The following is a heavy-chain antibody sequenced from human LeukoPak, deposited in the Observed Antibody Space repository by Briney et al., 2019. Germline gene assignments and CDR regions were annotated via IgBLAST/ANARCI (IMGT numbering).Heavy chain of an antibody. D-gene: IGHD3-22*01. CDR2: ISGSGGST. CDR1: GFTFSSYA. V-gene: IGHV3-23*01. Sequence: PGGSLRLSCAASGFTFSSYAMSWVRQAPGKGLEWVSAISGSGGSTYYADSVKGRFTISRDNSKNTLYLQMNSLRAEDTAVYYCAKDKDSSGYYYDLVYWGQGTLVTVSS. CDR3: AKDKDSSGYYYDLVY. J-gene: IGHJ4*02.